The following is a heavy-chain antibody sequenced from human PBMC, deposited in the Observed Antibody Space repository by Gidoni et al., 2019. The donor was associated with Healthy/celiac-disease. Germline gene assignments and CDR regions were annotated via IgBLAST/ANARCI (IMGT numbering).Heavy chain of an antibody. Sequence: EVQLVESGGGLVKPGGSLRLSCAASGFTFSSYSMNWVRQAPGKGLEWVSSISISSSYIYYADSVKGRFTISRDNAKNSLYLQMNSLRAEDTAVYYCAREGSILTGYYVGNWFDPWGQGTLVTVSS. D-gene: IGHD3-9*01. CDR1: GFTFSSYS. CDR2: ISISSSYI. J-gene: IGHJ5*02. CDR3: AREGSILTGYYVGNWFDP. V-gene: IGHV3-21*01.